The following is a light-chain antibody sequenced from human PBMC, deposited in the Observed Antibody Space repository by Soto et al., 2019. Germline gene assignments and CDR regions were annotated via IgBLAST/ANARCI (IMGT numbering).Light chain of an antibody. J-gene: IGKJ4*01. CDR3: QQYGSSPLT. CDR1: QSVTSSY. Sequence: EIVLTQSPGTLSLSPGERATLSCRASQSVTSSYLAWYQQKPGQAPRLLIYGASSRATGIPDRFSGSGSGTDVSLTISRLEPQDFAMYYCQQYGSSPLTFGGGTTVAIK. CDR2: GAS. V-gene: IGKV3-20*01.